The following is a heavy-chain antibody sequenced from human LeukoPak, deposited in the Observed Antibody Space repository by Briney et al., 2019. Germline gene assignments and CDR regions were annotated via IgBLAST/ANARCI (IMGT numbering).Heavy chain of an antibody. CDR2: ISGSGGST. J-gene: IGHJ5*02. Sequence: PGGSLRLSCAASGFTFSSYGMSWVRQAPGKGLEWVSAISGSGGSTYYADSVKGRFTISRDNSKNTLYLQMNSLRAEDTAVYYCAKDLIDGDYVPWFDPWGQGTLVTVSS. CDR3: AKDLIDGDYVPWFDP. D-gene: IGHD4-17*01. V-gene: IGHV3-23*01. CDR1: GFTFSSYG.